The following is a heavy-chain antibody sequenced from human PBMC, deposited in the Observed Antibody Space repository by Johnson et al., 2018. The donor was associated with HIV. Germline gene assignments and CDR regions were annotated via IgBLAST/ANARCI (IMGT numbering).Heavy chain of an antibody. Sequence: EQLVESGGGLVQAGGSLRLSCGESGLTVSRYGMHWVRKDQRKGLERVEFIRYDGSNTYYDDSVKGRFTISTDHSKTTLYLQMNSRRVEDTAVYYCAKSTQASSLRESGPYGAFDIWGQGTMVTVSS. CDR1: GLTVSRYG. V-gene: IGHV3-30*02. J-gene: IGHJ3*02. D-gene: IGHD3-10*01. CDR2: IRYDGSNT. CDR3: AKSTQASSLRESGPYGAFDI.